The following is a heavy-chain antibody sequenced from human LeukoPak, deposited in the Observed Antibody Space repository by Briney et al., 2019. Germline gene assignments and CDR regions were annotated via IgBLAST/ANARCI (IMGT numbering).Heavy chain of an antibody. D-gene: IGHD2-2*01. J-gene: IGHJ4*02. CDR1: GFTFSSYA. CDR2: ISGNGGST. CDR3: AKVDCSSTSCYPEDY. V-gene: IGHV3-23*01. Sequence: GGSLRLSRAASGFTFSSYAMTWVRQAPGKGLEWVSVISGNGGSTYYADSVKGRFTISRDNSKNTLYLQMNSLRAEDTAVYYCAKVDCSSTSCYPEDYWGQGTLVTVSS.